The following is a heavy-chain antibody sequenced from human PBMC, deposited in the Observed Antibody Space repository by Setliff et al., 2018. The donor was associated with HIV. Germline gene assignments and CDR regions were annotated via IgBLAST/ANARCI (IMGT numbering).Heavy chain of an antibody. V-gene: IGHV1-46*03. CDR1: GYTFTSYY. CDR3: AREARYQDRYYYYMDV. D-gene: IGHD1-20*01. CDR2: INPSGGST. Sequence: GASVKVSCKASGYTFTSYYLHWVRQAPGQGLEWMGIINPSGGSTTYAQKFQGRVTMTRDTSASTVYMELSSLRSEDTAVYYCAREARYQDRYYYYMDVWGKGTTVTVS. J-gene: IGHJ6*03.